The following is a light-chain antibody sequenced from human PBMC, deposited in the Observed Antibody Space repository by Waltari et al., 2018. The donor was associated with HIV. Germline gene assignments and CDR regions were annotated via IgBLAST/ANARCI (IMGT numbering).Light chain of an antibody. J-gene: IGKJ2*01. Sequence: DVVMMQPPLSLSVTLGEQASIFCRSSKSLVHTDGNTYLNWFQQRPGQSPRRLIYNVSSRDSGVPDRFSGSGSGTDFTLEINRVEAEDVAIYYCMQGTHWPPGYTFGQGTKLEIK. CDR3: MQGTHWPPGYT. CDR2: NVS. CDR1: KSLVHTDGNTY. V-gene: IGKV2-30*02.